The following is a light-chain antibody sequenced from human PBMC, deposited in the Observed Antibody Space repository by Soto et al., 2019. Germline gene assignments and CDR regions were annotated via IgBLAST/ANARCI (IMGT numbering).Light chain of an antibody. Sequence: EIVLTQSPGTLSLSPGERATLSCRTSQSVISTSLAWYQQKPGQAPRLLIYGASNRATGIPDRFSGSGSGTDFTLTINRLEPEDFAMYYCQQYGSSPLTLGGGTKVDIK. CDR3: QQYGSSPLT. CDR2: GAS. J-gene: IGKJ4*01. CDR1: QSVISTS. V-gene: IGKV3-20*01.